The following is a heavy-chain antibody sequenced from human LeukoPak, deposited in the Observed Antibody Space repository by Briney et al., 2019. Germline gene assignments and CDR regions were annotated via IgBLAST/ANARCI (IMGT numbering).Heavy chain of an antibody. CDR2: IYYSGST. D-gene: IGHD2-2*01. Sequence: SETLSLTCAVYGGSFSGYYWSWIRQPPGKGLEWIGYIYYSGSTNYNPSLKSRVTISVDTSKNQFSLKLSSVTAADTAVYYCARASGVVPAIDYWGQGTLVTVSS. V-gene: IGHV4-59*01. CDR1: GGSFSGYY. CDR3: ARASGVVPAIDY. J-gene: IGHJ4*02.